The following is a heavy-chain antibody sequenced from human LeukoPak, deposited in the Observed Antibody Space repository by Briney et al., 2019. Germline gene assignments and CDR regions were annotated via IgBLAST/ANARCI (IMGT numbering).Heavy chain of an antibody. CDR2: IYYSGST. CDR3: ARDPNDSSGYHWYFDL. CDR1: DDSISTYY. Sequence: PSETLSLTCTVSDDSISTYYWSWIRQPPGKGLEWIGYIYYSGSTNYNPSLKSRVTISVDTSKNQFSLKLSSVTAADTAVYYCARDPNDSSGYHWYFDLWGRGTLVTVSS. V-gene: IGHV4-59*01. J-gene: IGHJ2*01. D-gene: IGHD3-22*01.